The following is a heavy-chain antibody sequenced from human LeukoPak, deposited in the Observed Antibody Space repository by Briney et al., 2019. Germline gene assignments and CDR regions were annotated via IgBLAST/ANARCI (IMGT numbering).Heavy chain of an antibody. D-gene: IGHD1-14*01. CDR2: ITGSGHTT. CDR3: ARVIRNTGCYVDY. V-gene: IGHV3-23*01. J-gene: IGHJ4*02. Sequence: GGSLRLSCAASGFTFSEFAMRWVRQASGKGLEWVSGITGSGHTTFYADSVRGRFTISRDNSRNTLYLQMNSLKAEDSAIYYCARVIRNTGCYVDYWGQGTLVTVSS. CDR1: GFTFSEFA.